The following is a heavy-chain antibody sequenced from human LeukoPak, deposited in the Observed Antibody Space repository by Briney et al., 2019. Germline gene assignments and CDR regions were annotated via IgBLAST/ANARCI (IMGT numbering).Heavy chain of an antibody. CDR2: IQFDGSNK. CDR3: AAQKRGSSRPYYFDY. Sequence: SGGSLRLSCAASGFTFSDYWMSWVRQAPGKGLEWVAFIQFDGSNKYYADSVKGRFTISRDNSKSTLYVQMNSLRAEDTAVYYCAAQKRGSSRPYYFDYWGQGTTVTVSS. J-gene: IGHJ4*02. D-gene: IGHD3-16*02. CDR1: GFTFSDYW. V-gene: IGHV3-30*02.